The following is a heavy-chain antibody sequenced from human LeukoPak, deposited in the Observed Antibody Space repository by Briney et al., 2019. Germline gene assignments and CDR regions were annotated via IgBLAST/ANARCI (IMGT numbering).Heavy chain of an antibody. CDR1: GYTFTSYG. CDR3: ARGRRDYYDSSGYYEPIDYYYYMDV. D-gene: IGHD3-22*01. CDR2: ISAYNGNT. J-gene: IGHJ6*03. V-gene: IGHV1-18*01. Sequence: ASVKVSCKASGYTFTSYGISWVRQAPGQGLEWMGWISAYNGNTNYAQKLQGRVTMTTDTSTSTAYMELRSLRSDDTAVYYCARGRRDYYDSSGYYEPIDYYYYMDVWGKGTTVTVSS.